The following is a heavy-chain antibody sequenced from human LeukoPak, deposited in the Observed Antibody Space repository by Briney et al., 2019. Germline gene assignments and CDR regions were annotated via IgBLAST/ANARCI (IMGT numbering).Heavy chain of an antibody. J-gene: IGHJ3*02. V-gene: IGHV1-18*01. D-gene: IGHD2-21*02. CDR1: GYTFISYG. CDR3: SREFPFCGADCFSGVFDI. CDR2: ISTYNGNT. Sequence: ASVKVSCKASGYTFISYGISWVRQAPGQGLEWMGWISTYNGNTNYAQKFQGRVTMTTDTSTSTAYMELRSLRSDDTAVYYCSREFPFCGADCFSGVFDIWGQGTMVTVS.